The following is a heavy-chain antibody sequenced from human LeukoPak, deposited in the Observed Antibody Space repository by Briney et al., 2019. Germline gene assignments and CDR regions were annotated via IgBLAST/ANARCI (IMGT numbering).Heavy chain of an antibody. CDR2: INAGNGNT. CDR3: ARHFKSPLRVSGGWFDY. V-gene: IGHV1-3*01. J-gene: IGHJ4*02. D-gene: IGHD3-3*02. Sequence: GASVKVSCKASGYTFTSYAMHWVRQAPGQRLEWMGWINAGNGNTKYSQKFQGRVTITRDTSASTAYMELSSLRSEDTAVYYCARHFKSPLRVSGGWFDYWGQGTLVTVSS. CDR1: GYTFTSYA.